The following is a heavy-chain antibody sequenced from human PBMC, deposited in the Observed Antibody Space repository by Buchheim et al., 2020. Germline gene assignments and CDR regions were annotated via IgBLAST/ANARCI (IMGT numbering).Heavy chain of an antibody. D-gene: IGHD5-12*01. Sequence: EVQLLESGGGLVQPGGSLRLSCAASGFTFSSYAMSWVRQAPGKGLEWVSAISGSGGSTYYADSVKGRFTISRDNSKNKLYLQMNSLRAEDTAVYYCAKRGLSRYSGYPVDCDYWGQGTL. CDR3: AKRGLSRYSGYPVDCDY. CDR2: ISGSGGST. V-gene: IGHV3-23*01. J-gene: IGHJ4*02. CDR1: GFTFSSYA.